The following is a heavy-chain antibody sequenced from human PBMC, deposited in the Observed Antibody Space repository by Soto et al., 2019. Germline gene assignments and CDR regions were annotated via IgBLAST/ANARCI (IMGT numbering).Heavy chain of an antibody. CDR3: ARRYYDSSGYPPQGFYYFDY. V-gene: IGHV4-30-4*01. D-gene: IGHD3-22*01. CDR1: GGSISSGDYY. Sequence: PSETLSLTCTVSGGSISSGDYYWSWIRQPPGKGLEWIGYIYYSGSTYYNPSLKSRVTISVDTSKNQFSLKLSSVTAADTAVYYCARRYYDSSGYPPQGFYYFDYWGQGTLVTVS. CDR2: IYYSGST. J-gene: IGHJ4*02.